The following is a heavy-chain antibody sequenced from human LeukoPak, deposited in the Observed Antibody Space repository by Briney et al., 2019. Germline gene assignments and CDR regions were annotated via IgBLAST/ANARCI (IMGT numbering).Heavy chain of an antibody. V-gene: IGHV1-8*03. CDR1: GYSFTSYD. CDR2: MNPNSGNT. J-gene: IGHJ5*02. D-gene: IGHD3-3*01. CDR3: ARRRLERKAGSWFDP. Sequence: ASVKVSCKASGYSFTSYDINWVRQATGQGLEWMGWMNPNSGNTGYTRKFQGRVTITRNTSISTAYMELSSLRSEDTAVYYCARRRLERKAGSWFDPWGQGTLVTVSS.